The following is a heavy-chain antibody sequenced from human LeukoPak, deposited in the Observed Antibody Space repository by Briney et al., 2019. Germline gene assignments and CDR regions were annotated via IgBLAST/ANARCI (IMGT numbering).Heavy chain of an antibody. D-gene: IGHD1-14*01. V-gene: IGHV1-8*01. Sequence: GASVKVSCKASGYTFTSYDINWVRQATGQGLEWMGWMNPNSGNTGYAQKFQGRVTMTRNTSISTAYMELSSLRSEDTAVYDCATGTEEPYYYYYYMDVWGKGTTVTVSS. J-gene: IGHJ6*03. CDR2: MNPNSGNT. CDR1: GYTFTSYD. CDR3: ATGTEEPYYYYYYMDV.